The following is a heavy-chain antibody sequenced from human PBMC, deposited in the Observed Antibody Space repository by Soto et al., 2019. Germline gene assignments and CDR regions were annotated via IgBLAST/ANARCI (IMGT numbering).Heavy chain of an antibody. Sequence: PGESLKISCKASGYSFTTYWIGWVRQMPGKGLEWMAIIFPGDSDTRYSPSFQGQVTISADKSISTAFLQWSSLKASDSAVYYCARGPRTYGWGYLDYWGHGTLVTVSS. CDR1: GYSFTTYW. CDR2: IFPGDSDT. V-gene: IGHV5-51*01. CDR3: ARGPRTYGWGYLDY. D-gene: IGHD3-10*01. J-gene: IGHJ4*01.